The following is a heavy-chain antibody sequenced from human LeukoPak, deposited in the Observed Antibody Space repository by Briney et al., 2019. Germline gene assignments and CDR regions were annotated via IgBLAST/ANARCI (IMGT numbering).Heavy chain of an antibody. V-gene: IGHV1-18*01. CDR1: GYTFTSYG. CDR2: ISAYNGNT. J-gene: IGHJ4*02. D-gene: IGHD3-22*01. CDR3: AKYRSYYYDSSGYYDY. Sequence: ASVTVSCTASGYTFTSYGISWVRQAPGQGLEWMGWISAYNGNTNYAQKLQGRVTMTTDTSTSTAYMELRSLRSEDTAVYYCAKYRSYYYDSSGYYDYWGQGTLVTVSS.